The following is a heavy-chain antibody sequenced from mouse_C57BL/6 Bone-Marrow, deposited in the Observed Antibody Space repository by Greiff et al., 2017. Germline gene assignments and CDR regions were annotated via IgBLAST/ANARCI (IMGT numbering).Heavy chain of an antibody. J-gene: IGHJ4*01. CDR2: SRNKANDYTT. V-gene: IGHV7-1*01. D-gene: IGHD1-1*02. CDR3: ARTYGPYAMDY. CDR1: GFTFSDFY. Sequence: EVKLVESGGGLVQSGRSLRLSCATSGFTFSDFYMEWVRQAPGKGLEWIAASRNKANDYTTEYSASVKGRVIVSRDTSQSILYLQMNALRAEDTAIYYCARTYGPYAMDYWGQGTAVTVSA.